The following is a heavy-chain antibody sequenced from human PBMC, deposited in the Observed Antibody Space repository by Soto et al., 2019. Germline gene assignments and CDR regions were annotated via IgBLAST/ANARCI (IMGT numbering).Heavy chain of an antibody. CDR1: GGSFSTSS. D-gene: IGHD7-27*01. CDR3: ARDVVRSTGGDS. CDR2: IIPIFSKT. Sequence: QVQLVQSGAQVTEPGTSVKVSCRASGGSFSTSSFVWVRQGPGQGLEWMGGIIPIFSKTNVAPKFQDRITFTADESTRTVYMELSSLRSEDTAIYYGARDVVRSTGGDSWGQGTLVTVSS. J-gene: IGHJ4*02. V-gene: IGHV1-69*01.